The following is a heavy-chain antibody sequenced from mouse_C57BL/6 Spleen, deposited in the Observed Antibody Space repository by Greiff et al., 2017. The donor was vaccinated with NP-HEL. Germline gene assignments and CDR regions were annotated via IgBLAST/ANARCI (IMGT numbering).Heavy chain of an antibody. CDR1: GYTFTSYW. V-gene: IGHV1-52*01. D-gene: IGHD2-2*01. Sequence: QVQLQQPGAELVRPGSSVKLSCKASGYTFTSYWMHWVKQRPIQGLEWIGNIDPSASETHSNQKFKDKATLTVDKSSSTAYMQLSSLTSEDSAVYYSARKARVTTNYFDYWGQGTTLTVSS. CDR3: ARKARVTTNYFDY. CDR2: IDPSASET. J-gene: IGHJ2*01.